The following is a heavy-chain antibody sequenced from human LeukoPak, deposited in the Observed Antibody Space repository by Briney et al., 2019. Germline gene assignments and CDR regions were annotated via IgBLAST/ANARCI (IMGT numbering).Heavy chain of an antibody. Sequence: ASVKVSCKASGYTFTGYYMHWVRQAPGQGLEWMGWINPNSGGTNYAQKFQGRVTMTGDTSISTAYMELSRLRSDDTAVYYCARDRLTGTGNWFDPWGQGTLVTVSS. V-gene: IGHV1-2*02. D-gene: IGHD1-20*01. CDR2: INPNSGGT. CDR1: GYTFTGYY. J-gene: IGHJ5*02. CDR3: ARDRLTGTGNWFDP.